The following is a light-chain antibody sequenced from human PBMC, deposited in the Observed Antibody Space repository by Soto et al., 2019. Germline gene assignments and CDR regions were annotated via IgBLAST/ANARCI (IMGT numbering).Light chain of an antibody. CDR2: EVS. Sequence: QSALTQPASVSGSPGQSITLSCTGTSSDVGGYNYVSWYQQHPGKAPKLMIYEVSNWPSGVSNRFSGSKSGNTASLTISGLQAEDEADYYCSSYTSSSTLVFGGGTKLTVL. CDR1: SSDVGGYNY. CDR3: SSYTSSSTLV. V-gene: IGLV2-14*01. J-gene: IGLJ2*01.